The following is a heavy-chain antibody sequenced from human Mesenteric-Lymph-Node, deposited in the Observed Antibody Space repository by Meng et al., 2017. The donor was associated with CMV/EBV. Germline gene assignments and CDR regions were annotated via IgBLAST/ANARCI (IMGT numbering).Heavy chain of an antibody. CDR3: ARDHGSRYCSGGSCQGIDY. V-gene: IGHV4-31*02. CDR1: ISSGGYY. D-gene: IGHD2-15*01. CDR2: IYYSGST. Sequence: ISSGGYYWSWICQHPGKGLEWIGYIYYSGSTYYNPSLKSRVTISVDTSKNQFSLKLSSVTAADTAVYYCARDHGSRYCSGGSCQGIDYWGQGTLVTVSS. J-gene: IGHJ4*02.